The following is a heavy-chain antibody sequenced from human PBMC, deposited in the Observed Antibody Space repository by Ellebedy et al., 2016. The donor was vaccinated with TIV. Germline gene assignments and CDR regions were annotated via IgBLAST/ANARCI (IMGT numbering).Heavy chain of an antibody. CDR1: GYTFTSYA. Sequence: AASVKVSCKASGYTFTSYAMHWARQAPGQRLEWMGWINAGNGNTKYSQKFQGRVTITRDTSASTAYMELSSLRSEDTAVYYCARVERGVAGALGDWGQGTLVTVSS. D-gene: IGHD3-10*01. J-gene: IGHJ4*02. CDR3: ARVERGVAGALGD. CDR2: INAGNGNT. V-gene: IGHV1-3*01.